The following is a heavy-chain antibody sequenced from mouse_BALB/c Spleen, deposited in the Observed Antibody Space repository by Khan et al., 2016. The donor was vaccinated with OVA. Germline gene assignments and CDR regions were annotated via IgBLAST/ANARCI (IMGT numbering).Heavy chain of an antibody. V-gene: IGHV5-6*01. J-gene: IGHJ3*01. CDR2: ISSGGSYT. CDR3: ARLAYYYNSEGFAY. D-gene: IGHD1-1*01. CDR1: GFTFSTYG. Sequence: EVQLQESGGVLVKPGGSLKLSCAASGFTFSTYGMSWVRQIPDKRLEWVATISSGGSYTYYPASVKGRFSISRDNAKNTLYLQLKSLNSDDTAMYYCARLAYYYNSEGFAYWGQGTLVTVTA.